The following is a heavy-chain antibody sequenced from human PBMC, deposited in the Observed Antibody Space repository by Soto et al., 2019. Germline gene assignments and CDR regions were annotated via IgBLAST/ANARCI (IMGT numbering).Heavy chain of an antibody. Sequence: GESLKISCKGSGYSFTSYWIGWVRQMPGKGLEWMGIIYPGDSDTRYSPSFQGQVTISADKSISTAYLQWSSLKASDTAMYYCARERSSGWYGVRYYYGMDVWGQGTTVTVSS. CDR2: IYPGDSDT. CDR3: ARERSSGWYGVRYYYGMDV. D-gene: IGHD6-19*01. CDR1: GYSFTSYW. V-gene: IGHV5-51*01. J-gene: IGHJ6*02.